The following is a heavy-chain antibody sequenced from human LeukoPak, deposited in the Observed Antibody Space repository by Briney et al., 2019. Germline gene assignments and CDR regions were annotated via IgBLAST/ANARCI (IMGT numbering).Heavy chain of an antibody. CDR3: ARWGLVAAGTSYYYYMDV. Sequence: GASVKVSFKASAYTFTNYGFSLVRQPPAQGLELMGWINAYNGDTHYAQNLQGRLTMTTDTSTSMAFMELRSLRPDDTAVYFCARWGLVAAGTSYYYYMDVWGRGATVTVSS. D-gene: IGHD6-13*01. J-gene: IGHJ6*03. V-gene: IGHV1-18*01. CDR1: AYTFTNYG. CDR2: INAYNGDT.